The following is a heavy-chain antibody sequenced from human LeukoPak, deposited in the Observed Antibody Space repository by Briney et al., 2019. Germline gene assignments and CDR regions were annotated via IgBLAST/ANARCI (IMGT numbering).Heavy chain of an antibody. D-gene: IGHD3-22*01. CDR2: INPNRGSR. V-gene: IGHV1-46*01. CDR3: ATGGHVRVYDSSAYYGHY. Sequence: ASVKVSCKASGYTFTSYYMYWVRQAPGQGLEWMGIINPNRGSRSYAQKFQGRVTMTRDMSTSTVYMELSSLRSEDTAVYYCATGGHVRVYDSSAYYGHYWGQGTLVTVSS. CDR1: GYTFTSYY. J-gene: IGHJ4*02.